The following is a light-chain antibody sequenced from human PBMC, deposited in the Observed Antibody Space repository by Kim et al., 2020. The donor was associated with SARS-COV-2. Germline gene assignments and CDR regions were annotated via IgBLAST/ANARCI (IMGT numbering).Light chain of an antibody. V-gene: IGLV2-14*04. J-gene: IGLJ3*02. CDR1: SSDFGGYNY. CDR2: DVS. CDR3: SSYTSSSTWV. Sequence: GQSITISGTGTSSDFGGYNYVSWYQQHPGKAPKLMIYDVSKRPSGVSNRFSGSKSGNTASLTISGLQAEDEADYYCSSYTSSSTWVFGGGTQLTVL.